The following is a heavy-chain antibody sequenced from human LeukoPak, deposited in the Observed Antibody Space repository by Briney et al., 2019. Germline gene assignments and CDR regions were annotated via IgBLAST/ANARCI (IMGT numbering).Heavy chain of an antibody. J-gene: IGHJ4*02. V-gene: IGHV3-23*01. CDR3: AKGGDSGYDSTMRN. D-gene: IGHD5-12*01. CDR1: GFTSSSYA. Sequence: GGSLRLSCAASGFTSSSYAMSCVRQAPGKGLWWVSAICGRGGITYYADSVKGRFTISRDNSKNTLYLQMNSLRAEDTAVYYCAKGGDSGYDSTMRNWGQGTLVTVSS. CDR2: ICGRGGIT.